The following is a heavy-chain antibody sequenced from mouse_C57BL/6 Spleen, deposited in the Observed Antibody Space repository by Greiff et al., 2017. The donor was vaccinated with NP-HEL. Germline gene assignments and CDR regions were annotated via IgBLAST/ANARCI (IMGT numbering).Heavy chain of an antibody. CDR1: GYTFTSYW. J-gene: IGHJ2*01. CDR3: ARREYGDYEDFDY. V-gene: IGHV1-50*01. D-gene: IGHD2-4*01. CDR2: IDPSDSYT. Sequence: VQLQQPGAELVKPGASVKLSCKASGYTFTSYWMQWVKQRPGQGLEWIGEIDPSDSYTNYNQKFKGKATLTVDTSSSTAYMQLSSLTSEDSAVYYCARREYGDYEDFDYWGQGTTLTVSS.